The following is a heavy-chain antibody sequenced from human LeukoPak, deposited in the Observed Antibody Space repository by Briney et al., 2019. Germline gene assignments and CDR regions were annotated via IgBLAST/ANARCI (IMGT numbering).Heavy chain of an antibody. CDR2: FWSDGRQK. CDR3: ARDDDGSGKYGQLY. Sequence: PGGSLRLSCAASGFIFSNYGFNWVRQAPGKGLEWVAVFWSDGRQKYYVDSVKGRFTVSRDTSKKTVYLQMNSLRAEDTAVYYCARDDDGSGKYGQLYWGQGTLVTVSS. V-gene: IGHV3-33*01. D-gene: IGHD3-10*01. J-gene: IGHJ4*02. CDR1: GFIFSNYG.